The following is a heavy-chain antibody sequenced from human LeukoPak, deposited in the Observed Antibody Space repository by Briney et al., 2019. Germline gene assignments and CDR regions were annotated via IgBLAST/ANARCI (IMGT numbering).Heavy chain of an antibody. V-gene: IGHV4-4*02. CDR1: GAFITNSHW. D-gene: IGHD4-17*01. Sequence: SETLSLTCAVSGAFITNSHWWSWARQPPGKGLEWIGEIYHSGTTNYNPSLQSRVTMSVDKSKDQFSLKLSSVTAADTAVYYCATYFYGEYGSYYFDYWGQGTLVTVSS. CDR3: ATYFYGEYGSYYFDY. J-gene: IGHJ4*02. CDR2: IYHSGTT.